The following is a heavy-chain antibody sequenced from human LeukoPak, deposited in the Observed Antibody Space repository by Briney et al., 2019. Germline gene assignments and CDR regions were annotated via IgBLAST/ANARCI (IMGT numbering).Heavy chain of an antibody. V-gene: IGHV3-21*01. J-gene: IGHJ4*02. Sequence: GGSLRLSCAASGFTFSTYSLIWVRQAPGKGLEWVSAITSRSDYIYYADSVKGRFTISRDNAKNSLYLQMNSLRAEDTAVYYCTRGLPYSNTWYLGYWGRGTLVTVSS. CDR1: GFTFSTYS. CDR3: TRGLPYSNTWYLGY. CDR2: ITSRSDYI. D-gene: IGHD6-13*01.